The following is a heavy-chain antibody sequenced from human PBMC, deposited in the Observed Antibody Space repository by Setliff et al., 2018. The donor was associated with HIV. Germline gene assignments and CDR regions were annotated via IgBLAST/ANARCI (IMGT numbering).Heavy chain of an antibody. J-gene: IGHJ6*03. Sequence: SETLSLTCNVSGGSISSGSFYWSWIRLPAGKGLEWIGHVYTSGSANYKPSLKSRVTMSLDTSKNQFSLKLSSVTAADTAVYYCARFSGLANSYYYMDVWGKGTSVTVS. CDR1: GGSISSGSFY. CDR3: ARFSGLANSYYYMDV. CDR2: VYTSGSA. V-gene: IGHV4-61*09.